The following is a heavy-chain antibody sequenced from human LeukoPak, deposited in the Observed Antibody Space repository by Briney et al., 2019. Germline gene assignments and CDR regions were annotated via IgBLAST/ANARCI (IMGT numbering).Heavy chain of an antibody. CDR2: ISSSGSTI. D-gene: IGHD4-17*01. CDR1: GFTFSDYY. CDR3: ARDDDLLYGDYAFDI. J-gene: IGHJ3*02. Sequence: PGGSLRLSCAASGFTFSDYYMSWIRQAPGKGLEWVSYISSSGSTIYYADSVKGRFTISRDNAKNSLYLQMNSLRAEDTAVYYCARDDDLLYGDYAFDIWGQGTMVTVSS. V-gene: IGHV3-11*04.